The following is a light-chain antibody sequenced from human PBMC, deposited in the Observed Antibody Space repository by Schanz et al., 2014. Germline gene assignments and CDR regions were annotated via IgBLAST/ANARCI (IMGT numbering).Light chain of an antibody. CDR3: QSYDISLSGSV. J-gene: IGLJ2*01. V-gene: IGLV1-40*01. Sequence: QSVLTQPPSVSGAPGQTVTISCTGSSSNIGAGYDVHWYQKLPGTAPKLLIYRNNNRPSGVPDRFSGSKSGNTASLTISGLQAEDEADYYCQSYDISLSGSVFGGGTKLTVL. CDR1: SSNIGAGYD. CDR2: RNN.